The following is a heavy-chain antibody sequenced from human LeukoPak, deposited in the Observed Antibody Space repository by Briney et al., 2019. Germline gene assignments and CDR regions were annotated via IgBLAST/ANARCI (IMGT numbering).Heavy chain of an antibody. Sequence: GGSLRLPCAASGFTFSSYAMSWVRQAPGKGLEWVSAISGSGGSTYYADSVKGRFTISRDNSKNTLYPQMNSLRAEDTAVYYCAKGKEYQLLYPFDYWGQGTLVTVSS. V-gene: IGHV3-23*01. J-gene: IGHJ4*02. CDR1: GFTFSSYA. CDR3: AKGKEYQLLYPFDY. CDR2: ISGSGGST. D-gene: IGHD2-2*02.